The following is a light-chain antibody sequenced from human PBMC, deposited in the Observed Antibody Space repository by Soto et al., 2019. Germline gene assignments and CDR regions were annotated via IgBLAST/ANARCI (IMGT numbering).Light chain of an antibody. CDR2: KAS. CDR3: QQYNSYST. J-gene: IGKJ4*01. V-gene: IGKV1-5*03. Sequence: DIQMTQSPSPLSASVGDRVTITCRASQSISSWLAWYQQKPGKAPKLLIYKASSLESGVPSRFSGSGSGTDSTLTISSLQPDDFATYYCQQYNSYSTLGGGTKVDIK. CDR1: QSISSW.